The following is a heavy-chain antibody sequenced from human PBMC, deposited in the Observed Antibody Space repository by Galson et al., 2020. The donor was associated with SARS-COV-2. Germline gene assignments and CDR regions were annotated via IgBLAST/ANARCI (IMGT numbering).Heavy chain of an antibody. V-gene: IGHV4-30-4*08. CDR1: GGTISNADYY. Sequence: SETLSLTCTVSGGTISNADYYWSWIRQPPGKGLEWIGYIYYSRSTYYNPSHKSRVIISFDTSKNQFSLKLSSMTAAYTAVYYCARERLAPDYYILAGYEIYYYYYIDVWGKGTTVTISS. D-gene: IGHD3-9*01. CDR3: ARERLAPDYYILAGYEIYYYYYIDV. CDR2: IYYSRST. J-gene: IGHJ6*03.